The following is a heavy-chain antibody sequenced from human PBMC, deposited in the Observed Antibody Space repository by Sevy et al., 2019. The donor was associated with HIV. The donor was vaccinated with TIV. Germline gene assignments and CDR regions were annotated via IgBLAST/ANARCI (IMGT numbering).Heavy chain of an antibody. CDR1: RLTFSSSS. CDR2: ISSSSTTI. J-gene: IGHJ6*02. CDR3: ARGFMAADYYYGMDV. D-gene: IGHD3-3*01. V-gene: IGHV3-48*02. Sequence: GGSLRLSCAASRLTFSSSSVNWVRQAPGKGLEWVSYISSSSTTIYYADSVKGRFTISRDNAKNSLYLQMNSLRDEDTAVYYCARGFMAADYYYGMDVWGQGTTVTVSS.